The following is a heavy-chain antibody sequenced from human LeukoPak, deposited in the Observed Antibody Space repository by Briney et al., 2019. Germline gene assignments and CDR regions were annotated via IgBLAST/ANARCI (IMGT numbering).Heavy chain of an antibody. CDR1: GFTFSNYW. J-gene: IGHJ5*02. CDR2: IYSDGSGT. Sequence: PGGSLRLSCAASGFTFSNYWMHWVRQAPGKGLVWVSRIYSDGSGTSYADSMKGRFTISRDNAKNTVYLQMNSLRAEDTAVYYCVYYTIYGVVRWFDPWGQGTLVTVSS. V-gene: IGHV3-74*01. CDR3: VYYTIYGVVRWFDP. D-gene: IGHD3-3*01.